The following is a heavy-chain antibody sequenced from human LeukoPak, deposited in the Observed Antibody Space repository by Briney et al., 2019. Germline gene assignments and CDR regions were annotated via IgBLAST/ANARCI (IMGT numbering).Heavy chain of an antibody. J-gene: IGHJ4*02. V-gene: IGHV3-30*18. Sequence: GRSLRLSCAASGFTFSSYGMHWVRQAPGKGLEWVAVISYDGSNKYCADSVKGRLTISRDNSKNTLYLQMNSLRAEDTAVYYCAKQSGADRGHLDFWGQGTLVTSPQ. D-gene: IGHD4/OR15-4a*01. CDR2: ISYDGSNK. CDR3: AKQSGADRGHLDF. CDR1: GFTFSSYG.